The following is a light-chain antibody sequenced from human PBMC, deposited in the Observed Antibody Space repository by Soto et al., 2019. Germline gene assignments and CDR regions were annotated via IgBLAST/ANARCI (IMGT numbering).Light chain of an antibody. Sequence: DIQMTQSPSTLSGSVGDRVTITCRASQTISSWLAWYQQKPGKAPKLLIYKASTLKSGVPSRFGGSGSETEFSLTIRALQPEDFATYYCQQLSRYPLTFGGGTKVDIK. CDR3: QQLSRYPLT. CDR1: QTISSW. CDR2: KAS. V-gene: IGKV1-5*03. J-gene: IGKJ4*01.